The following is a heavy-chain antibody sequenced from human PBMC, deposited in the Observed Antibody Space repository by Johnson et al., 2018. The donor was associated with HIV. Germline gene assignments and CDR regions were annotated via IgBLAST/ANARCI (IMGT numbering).Heavy chain of an antibody. J-gene: IGHJ3*02. CDR3: AGGYGSGSGDAFDI. D-gene: IGHD3-10*01. CDR2: ISSSGSTI. V-gene: IGHV3-48*04. CDR1: GFTFSSNW. Sequence: VQLVESGGGLVQPGRSLRLSCAASGFTFSSNWMSWVRQAPGKGLEWVSYISSSGSTIYYADSVNGRFTISRDNAKNSLYLQMNSLRAEDTAVYYCAGGYGSGSGDAFDIWGQGTMVTVSS.